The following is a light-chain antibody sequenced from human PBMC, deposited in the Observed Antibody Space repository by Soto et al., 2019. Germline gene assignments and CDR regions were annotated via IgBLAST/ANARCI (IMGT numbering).Light chain of an antibody. CDR3: QKYDTAPLT. J-gene: IGKJ4*01. CDR1: RDISNY. CDR2: AAS. Sequence: DIQVTQSLSSLSASLGDRVSITCRASRDISNYLAWYQQKPGQVPRLLISAASSLHSGVPSRVSVSGSGTDFTLTISSLQPEDIATYFCQKYDTAPLTFGGGTKVEIK. V-gene: IGKV1-27*01.